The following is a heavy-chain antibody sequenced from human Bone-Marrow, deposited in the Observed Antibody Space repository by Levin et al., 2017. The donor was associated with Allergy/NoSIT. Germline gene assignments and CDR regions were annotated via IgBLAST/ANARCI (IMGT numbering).Heavy chain of an antibody. CDR2: IIPIFGTA. CDR3: ARGARGSYLPGWY. CDR1: GGTFSSYA. J-gene: IGHJ4*02. V-gene: IGHV1-69*13. D-gene: IGHD1-26*01. Sequence: ASVKVSCKASGGTFSSYAISWVRQAPGQGLEWMGGIIPIFGTANYAQKFQGRVTITADESTSTAYMELSSLRSEDTAVYYCARGARGSYLPGWYWGQGTLVTVSS.